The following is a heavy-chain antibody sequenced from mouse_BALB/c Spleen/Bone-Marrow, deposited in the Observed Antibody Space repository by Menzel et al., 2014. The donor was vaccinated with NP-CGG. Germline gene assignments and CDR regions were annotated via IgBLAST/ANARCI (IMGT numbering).Heavy chain of an antibody. J-gene: IGHJ3*01. V-gene: IGHV14-3*02. Sequence: VQLKESGAELVKPGASVKLSCTASGFNIKDTYMHWVKQRPEQGLEWIGRIDPANGNTKYDPKFQGKATITADTSSNPAFPAVRRPTSEGTCVFYLCRLDLFSYWGQGTLVTVSA. CDR2: IDPANGNT. D-gene: IGHD3-2*02. CDR1: GFNIKDTY. CDR3: CRLDLFSY.